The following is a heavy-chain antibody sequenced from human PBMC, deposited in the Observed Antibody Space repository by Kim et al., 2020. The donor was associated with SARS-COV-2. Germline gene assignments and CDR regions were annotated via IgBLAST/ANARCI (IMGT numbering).Heavy chain of an antibody. J-gene: IGHJ4*02. Sequence: SETLSLTCAVYGGSFSGYYWSWNRQPPGKGLEWIGEINHSGSSNYNPSLKSRVTISVDTSKNQFSLTLSSVTAADTALYYCTRGRAAAGSDFDYWGQGTLVTVSS. V-gene: IGHV4-34*01. CDR3: TRGRAAAGSDFDY. CDR1: GGSFSGYY. CDR2: INHSGSS. D-gene: IGHD6-13*01.